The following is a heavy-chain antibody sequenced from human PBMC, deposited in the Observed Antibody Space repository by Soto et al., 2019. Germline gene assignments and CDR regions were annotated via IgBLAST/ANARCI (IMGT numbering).Heavy chain of an antibody. CDR3: ARVGSNSSSSWKSPYFDY. D-gene: IGHD6-6*01. CDR2: INHSGST. Sequence: SETLSLTCAVYGGSFSGYYWSWIRQPPGKGLEWIGEINHSGSTNYNPSLKSRVTISVDTSKNQFSLKLSSVTAADTAVYYCARVGSNSSSSWKSPYFDYWGQGTLVTVSS. V-gene: IGHV4-34*01. J-gene: IGHJ4*02. CDR1: GGSFSGYY.